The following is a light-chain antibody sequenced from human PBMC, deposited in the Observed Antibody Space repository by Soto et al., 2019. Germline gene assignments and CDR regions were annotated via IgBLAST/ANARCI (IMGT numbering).Light chain of an antibody. CDR2: GAS. CDR3: QQSYETPCT. CDR1: QTVGKY. Sequence: DIVMTQSPSSLSASVGDRVTIICQTSQTVGKYLNWYQQKPGKAPLLLISGASTLQSEVSSRFSGSGSGTDFTLTISRLQPEDFATYYCQQSYETPCTFGQGT. V-gene: IGKV1-39*01. J-gene: IGKJ2*02.